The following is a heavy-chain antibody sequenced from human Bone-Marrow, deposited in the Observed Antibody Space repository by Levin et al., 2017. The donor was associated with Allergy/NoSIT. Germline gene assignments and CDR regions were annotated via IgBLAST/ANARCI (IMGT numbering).Heavy chain of an antibody. J-gene: IGHJ6*03. CDR2: ISAYNGNT. CDR1: GYTFTSYG. V-gene: IGHV1-18*01. D-gene: IGHD2-15*01. Sequence: GESLKISCKASGYTFTSYGISWVRQAPGQGLEWMGWISAYNGNTNYAQKLQGRVTMTTDTSTSTAYMELRSLRSDDTAVYYCARADCSGGSCYSLEYYYYYMDVWGKGTTVTVSS. CDR3: ARADCSGGSCYSLEYYYYYMDV.